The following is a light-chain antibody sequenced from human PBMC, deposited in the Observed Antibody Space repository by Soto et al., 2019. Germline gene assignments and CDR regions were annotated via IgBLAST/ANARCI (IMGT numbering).Light chain of an antibody. Sequence: QSVLTQPASVSGSPGQSITISCTGTSRDVGGYSYVSWYQLHPGKVPKLMIYDVSNRPSGVSSRFSGSKSGNTASLTISGLQAEDEADYYCSSYTSTTTLVFGGGTKLTVL. CDR3: SSYTSTTTLV. V-gene: IGLV2-14*03. CDR1: SRDVGGYSY. CDR2: DVS. J-gene: IGLJ3*02.